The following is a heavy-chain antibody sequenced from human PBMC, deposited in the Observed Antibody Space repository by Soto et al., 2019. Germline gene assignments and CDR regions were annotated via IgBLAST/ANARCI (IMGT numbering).Heavy chain of an antibody. Sequence: SETLSLTCAVYGGSFSGYYWSWIRQPPGKGLEWIGEINHSGSTNYNPSLKSRVTISVDTSKNQFSLKLSSVTAADTAVYYCARVGAAYSSSVPDYWGQGTLVTVSS. J-gene: IGHJ4*02. CDR2: INHSGST. V-gene: IGHV4-34*01. CDR3: ARVGAAYSSSVPDY. D-gene: IGHD6-6*01. CDR1: GGSFSGYY.